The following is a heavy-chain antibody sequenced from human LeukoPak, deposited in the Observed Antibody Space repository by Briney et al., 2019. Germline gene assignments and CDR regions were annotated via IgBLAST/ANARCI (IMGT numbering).Heavy chain of an antibody. Sequence: ASETLSLTCAVYGGSFSGYYWSWIRQPPGKGLEWIGEINHSGSTNYNPSLKSRVTISVDTSKNQFSLKLSSVTAADTAVYYCASSSYYDFWSGYYHYFDYWGQGTLVTVSS. V-gene: IGHV4-34*01. D-gene: IGHD3-3*01. CDR3: ASSSYYDFWSGYYHYFDY. CDR2: INHSGST. CDR1: GGSFSGYY. J-gene: IGHJ4*02.